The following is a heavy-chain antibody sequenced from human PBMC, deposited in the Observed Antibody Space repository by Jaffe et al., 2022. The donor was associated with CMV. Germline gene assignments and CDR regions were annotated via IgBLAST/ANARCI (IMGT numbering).Heavy chain of an antibody. CDR2: IKEDGSEK. V-gene: IGHV3-7*03. CDR3: ARYNSGWSLAFDI. D-gene: IGHD6-19*01. Sequence: DVQLEESGGGLVQPGGSLRLSCIGSGITFRSYWMSWVRQAPGKGLEWVGNIKEDGSEKYYVDSVKGRFSISRDNDENSLYLQMNSLSAEDTAVYYCARYNSGWSLAFDIWGQGTVVTVSS. J-gene: IGHJ3*02. CDR1: GITFRSYW.